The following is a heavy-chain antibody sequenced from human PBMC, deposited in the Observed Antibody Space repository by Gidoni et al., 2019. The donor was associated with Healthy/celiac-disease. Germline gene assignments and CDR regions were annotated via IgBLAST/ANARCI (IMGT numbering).Heavy chain of an antibody. CDR2: IYYSGST. Sequence: QVQLQESGPGLVKPSETLSLTCTVSGGSISSYYWSWIRQPPGKGLEWIGYIYYSGSTNYNPSLKSRVTISVDTSKNQFSLKLSSVTAADTAVYYCARHFYGIVGAPDYFDYWGQGTLVTVSS. CDR3: ARHFYGIVGAPDYFDY. V-gene: IGHV4-59*08. CDR1: GGSISSYY. D-gene: IGHD1-26*01. J-gene: IGHJ4*02.